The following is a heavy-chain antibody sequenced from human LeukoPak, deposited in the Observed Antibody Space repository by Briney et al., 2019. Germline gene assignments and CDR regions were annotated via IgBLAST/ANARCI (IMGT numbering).Heavy chain of an antibody. CDR3: ARGRANFDY. CDR1: GGSISSYY. J-gene: IGHJ4*02. V-gene: IGHV4-59*01. CDR2: IYYSGST. Sequence: PSETLSLTCTVSGGSISSYYWSWIRQPPGKGLEWIGYIYYSGSTNYNPSLKSRVTISVDTSKNQFSLKLSSVTAADTAVYYSARGRANFDYWGQGTLVTVSS.